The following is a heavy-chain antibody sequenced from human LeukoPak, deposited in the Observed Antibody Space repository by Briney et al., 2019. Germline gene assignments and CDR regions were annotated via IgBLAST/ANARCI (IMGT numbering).Heavy chain of an antibody. V-gene: IGHV4-30-2*01. CDR2: IYHSGST. CDR3: ARNSYSSSWYGRSNWFDP. J-gene: IGHJ5*02. D-gene: IGHD6-13*01. Sequence: SETLSLTCAVSGGSISSGGYSWSWIRQPPGKGLEWIGYIYHSGSTYYNPSLKSRVTISVDRSKNQFSLKLSSVTAADTAVYYCARNSYSSSWYGRSNWFDPWGQGTLVTVSS. CDR1: GGSISSGGYS.